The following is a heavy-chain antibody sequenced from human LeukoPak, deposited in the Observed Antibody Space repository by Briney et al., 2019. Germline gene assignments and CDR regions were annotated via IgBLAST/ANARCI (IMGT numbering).Heavy chain of an antibody. Sequence: PGGSLRLSCAASGFTFSSYSMTWVRQAPGKGLEWVSSISSSSSYIYYADSVRGRFTSSRDNAKNSLYLQMNSLRAEDTAVYYCAKSSGSYYFDYWGQGTLVTVSS. V-gene: IGHV3-21*01. J-gene: IGHJ4*02. D-gene: IGHD1-26*01. CDR2: ISSSSSYI. CDR1: GFTFSSYS. CDR3: AKSSGSYYFDY.